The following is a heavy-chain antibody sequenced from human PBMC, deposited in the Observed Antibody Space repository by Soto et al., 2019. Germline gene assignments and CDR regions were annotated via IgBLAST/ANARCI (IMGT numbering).Heavy chain of an antibody. D-gene: IGHD4-4*01. CDR2: ISGSGDTT. V-gene: IGHV3-23*01. CDR3: AKVLNTDFYYYYYGMDV. CDR1: GFTFSSYA. J-gene: IGHJ6*02. Sequence: EVQLLESGGGLVQPGGSLRLSCAASGFTFSSYAMSWVRQAPGRGLEWVSTISGSGDTTYYADSVKGRFTISRDNSKNTLYLQMNSLRAEDTAVYFCAKVLNTDFYYYYYGMDVWGQGTTVTVSS.